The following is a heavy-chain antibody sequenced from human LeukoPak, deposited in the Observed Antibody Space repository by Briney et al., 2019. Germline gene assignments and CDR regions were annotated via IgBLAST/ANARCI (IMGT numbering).Heavy chain of an antibody. CDR1: GFSVNSNY. D-gene: IGHD5-12*01. V-gene: IGHV3-53*01. CDR3: APLAATTDY. CDR2: IYSGGST. J-gene: IGHJ4*02. Sequence: GGSLRLSCAASGFSVNSNYMSWVRQAPGKGLEWVLVIYSGGSTYYADSVKGRFTISRHISKNTLYLQMNSLRAEDTAVYYCAPLAATTDYWGQGTLVTVSS.